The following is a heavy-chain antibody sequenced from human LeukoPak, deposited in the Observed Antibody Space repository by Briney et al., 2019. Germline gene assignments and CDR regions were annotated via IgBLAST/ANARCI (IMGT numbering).Heavy chain of an antibody. CDR3: ATKASNSSSSWFDP. CDR1: GGSFSGYY. CDR2: INHSGST. Sequence: SETLSLTCAVYGGSFSGYYWSWIRQPPGKGLEWIGEINHSGSTNYNPSLKSRVTISVDTPKNQFSLKLSSVTAADTAVYYCATKASNSSSSWFDPWGQGTLVTVSS. D-gene: IGHD6-6*01. V-gene: IGHV4-34*01. J-gene: IGHJ5*02.